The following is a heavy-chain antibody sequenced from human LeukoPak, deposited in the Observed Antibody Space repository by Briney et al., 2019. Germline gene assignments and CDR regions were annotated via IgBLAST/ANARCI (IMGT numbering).Heavy chain of an antibody. CDR3: AKAFHTTSWNNFDY. J-gene: IGHJ4*02. V-gene: IGHV3-23*01. Sequence: GGSLRLSCAATGFTFSSYAMSWVRQSPGRGLEWVSAISSSDGSTYYADSMKGRFTISRDNSRNTLYLQMNSLRAEDTALYLCAKAFHTTSWNNFDYWGQRTLVTVSS. D-gene: IGHD6-13*01. CDR1: GFTFSSYA. CDR2: ISSSDGST.